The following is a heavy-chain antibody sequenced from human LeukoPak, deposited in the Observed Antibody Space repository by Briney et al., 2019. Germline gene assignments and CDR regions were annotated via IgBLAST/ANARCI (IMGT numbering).Heavy chain of an antibody. CDR1: GYTFTSYD. CDR3: ARARAWLPTGDYYYYMDV. J-gene: IGHJ6*03. Sequence: GASVKVSCKASGYTFTSYDINWVRQATGQGLEWMGWTNPNSGNTGYAQKFQGRVTMTRNNSISTAYMELSSLRSEDTAVYYCARARAWLPTGDYYYYMDVWGKGTTVTVSS. CDR2: TNPNSGNT. D-gene: IGHD6-19*01. V-gene: IGHV1-8*01.